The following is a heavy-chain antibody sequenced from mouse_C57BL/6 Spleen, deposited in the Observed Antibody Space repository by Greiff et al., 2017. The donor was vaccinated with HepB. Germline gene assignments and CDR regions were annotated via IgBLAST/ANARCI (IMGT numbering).Heavy chain of an antibody. J-gene: IGHJ4*01. CDR3: ARWMIATVVATGDYAMDY. CDR1: GYTFTSYW. D-gene: IGHD1-1*01. CDR2: INPSSGYT. V-gene: IGHV1-7*01. Sequence: QVQLKQSGAELAKPGASVKLSCKASGYTFTSYWMHWVKQRPGQGLEWIGYINPSSGYTKYNQKFKDKATLTADKSSSTAYMQLSSLTYEDSAVYYCARWMIATVVATGDYAMDYWGQGTSVTVSS.